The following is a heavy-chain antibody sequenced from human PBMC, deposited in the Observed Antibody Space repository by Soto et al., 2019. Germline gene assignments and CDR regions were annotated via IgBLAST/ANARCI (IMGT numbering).Heavy chain of an antibody. D-gene: IGHD3-22*01. CDR3: ATRPYYDSSGYGPWDY. J-gene: IGHJ4*02. V-gene: IGHV1-24*01. Sequence: ASVKVSCKVSGYTLTELSMHWVRQAPGKGLEWMGGFDPEDGETIYAQKFQGRVTMTEDTSTDTAYMELSSLRSEDTAVYYCATRPYYDSSGYGPWDYWGQGXLVTVYS. CDR2: FDPEDGET. CDR1: GYTLTELS.